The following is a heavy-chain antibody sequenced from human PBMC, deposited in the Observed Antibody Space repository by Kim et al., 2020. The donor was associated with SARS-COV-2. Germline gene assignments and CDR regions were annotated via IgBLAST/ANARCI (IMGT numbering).Heavy chain of an antibody. CDR3: VRGDETSGDY. Sequence: GGSLRLSCAASGFTFSDYWMTWVRQAPGKGLEWVANMDLDGNVIYYVDSVKGRFTISRDNAKNSLYLQMNSLRVEDTALYYCVRGDETSGDYWGQGTRVT. CDR1: GFTFSDYW. J-gene: IGHJ4*02. D-gene: IGHD3-22*01. CDR2: MDLDGNVI. V-gene: IGHV3-7*04.